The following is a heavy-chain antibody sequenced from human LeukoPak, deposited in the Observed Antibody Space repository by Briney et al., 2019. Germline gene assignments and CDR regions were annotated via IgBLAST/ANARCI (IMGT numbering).Heavy chain of an antibody. CDR2: IRYDGGKK. Sequence: GGSLRLSCVTSGFTFSDYGMNWVRQAPGKGLEWVAFIRYDGGKKNNADSVKGRFTISRDNSKNTLYLQMNSLSAEDTAVYYCAKVPPMPTHAVYYFDYWGQGTLVTVSS. CDR3: AKVPPMPTHAVYYFDY. D-gene: IGHD2-2*01. CDR1: GFTFSDYG. J-gene: IGHJ4*02. V-gene: IGHV3-30*02.